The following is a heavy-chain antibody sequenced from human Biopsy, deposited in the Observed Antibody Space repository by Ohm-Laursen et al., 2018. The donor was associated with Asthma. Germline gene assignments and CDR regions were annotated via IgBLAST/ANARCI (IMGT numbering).Heavy chain of an antibody. CDR1: GASINSGGYS. CDR2: LFHSGAT. J-gene: IGHJ6*02. V-gene: IGHV4-30-2*01. D-gene: IGHD3-9*01. Sequence: QTLSLTCAVSGASINSGGYSWNWVRQPPGEGPGLSAYLFHSGATHYNPSLKSRVTISVDRSQRQFSLKVNSVTAADTAVYYCARMNTLIQAANYFSYAMDVWGQGTTVTVSS. CDR3: ARMNTLIQAANYFSYAMDV.